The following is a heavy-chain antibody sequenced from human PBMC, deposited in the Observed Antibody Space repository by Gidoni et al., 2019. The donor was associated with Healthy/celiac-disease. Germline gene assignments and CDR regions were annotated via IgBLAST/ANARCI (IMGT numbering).Heavy chain of an antibody. J-gene: IGHJ5*02. D-gene: IGHD5-12*01. CDR3: ALKSIVATRGWFDP. CDR1: CVSIRGGGYY. Sequence: QVQLQESGPGLVKPSQTLSPTSTVSCVSIRGGGYYWSWIRQHPGKGLEWIGYIYYSGSTYYNPSLKSRVTISVDTSKNQFSLKLSSVTAADTAVYYCALKSIVATRGWFDPWGQGTLVTVSS. CDR2: IYYSGST. V-gene: IGHV4-31*03.